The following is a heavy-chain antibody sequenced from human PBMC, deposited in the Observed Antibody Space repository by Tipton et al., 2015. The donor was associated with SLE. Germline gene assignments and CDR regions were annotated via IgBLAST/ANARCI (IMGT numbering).Heavy chain of an antibody. J-gene: IGHJ5*02. CDR1: GYSISSGYY. Sequence: TLSLTCAVSGYSISSGYYWGWIRQPPGKGLEWIGIAYHSGSTNNNPSLKSRVTISVDTSKNQFSLKLNSVTAADTAVYYCARRVDSGYDLNWFDPWGQGTQVTVSS. CDR2: AYHSGST. D-gene: IGHD5-12*01. V-gene: IGHV4-38-2*01. CDR3: ARRVDSGYDLNWFDP.